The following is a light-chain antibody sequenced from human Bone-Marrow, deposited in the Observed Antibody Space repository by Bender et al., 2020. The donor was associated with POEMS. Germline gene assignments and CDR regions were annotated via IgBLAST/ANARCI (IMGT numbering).Light chain of an antibody. CDR2: DVS. J-gene: IGLJ2*01. CDR3: CSYAFHSSV. Sequence: QSALTQPASVSGSPGQSITISCTGTSSDLGAYTYVSWYQQHPGEVPKLMIYDVSNRPSGVSDRFSGSKSGGTATASLTISGLQPEDEATYFCCSYAFHSSVFGGGTKLTVL. CDR1: SSDLGAYTY. V-gene: IGLV2-14*01.